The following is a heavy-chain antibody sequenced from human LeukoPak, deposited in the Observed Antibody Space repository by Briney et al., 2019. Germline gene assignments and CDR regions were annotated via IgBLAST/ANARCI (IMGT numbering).Heavy chain of an antibody. CDR2: INHSGST. D-gene: IGHD3-10*01. V-gene: IGHV4-34*01. J-gene: IGHJ4*02. Sequence: SETLSLTCAVYGGSFSGYYWSWIRQPPGKGLEWIGEINHSGSTNYNPSLKSRVTISVDTSKNQFSLKLSSVTAADTAVYYCARRRGGSGSYYKAPVDYWGQGTLVTVSS. CDR3: ARRRGGSGSYYKAPVDY. CDR1: GGSFSGYY.